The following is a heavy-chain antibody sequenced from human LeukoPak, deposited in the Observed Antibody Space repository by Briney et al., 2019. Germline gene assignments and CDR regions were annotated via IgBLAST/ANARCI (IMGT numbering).Heavy chain of an antibody. V-gene: IGHV3-48*04. D-gene: IGHD3-10*01. Sequence: PGGSLRLSCAASGFTFSSYWMSWVRQAPGKGLEWVSYISSSGSTIYYADSVKGRFTISRDNAKNSLYLQMNSLRAEDTAVYYCARVGITMVRGVSLDGMDVWGQGTTVTVSS. CDR2: ISSSGSTI. CDR1: GFTFSSYW. CDR3: ARVGITMVRGVSLDGMDV. J-gene: IGHJ6*02.